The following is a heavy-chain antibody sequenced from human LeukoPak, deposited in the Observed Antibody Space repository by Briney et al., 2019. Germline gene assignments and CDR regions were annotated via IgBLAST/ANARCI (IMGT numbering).Heavy chain of an antibody. CDR2: INHSGST. CDR1: GGSFSGYY. V-gene: IGHV4-34*01. J-gene: IGHJ4*02. D-gene: IGHD3-10*01. CDR3: ARPTSSGSGYFDY. Sequence: PSETLSLTCAVYGGSFSGYYWSWIRQPPGKGLEWIGEINHSGSTNYNPSLKSRVTISVDTSKNQFSLKLSSVTAADTAVYYCARPTSSGSGYFDYWGQGTLVTVSS.